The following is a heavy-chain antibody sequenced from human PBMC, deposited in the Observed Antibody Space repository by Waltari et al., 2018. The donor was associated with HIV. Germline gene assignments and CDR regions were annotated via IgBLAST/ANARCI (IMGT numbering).Heavy chain of an antibody. V-gene: IGHV1-8*01. Sequence: QVQLVQSGAEVRKPGASVKVSCKASGYTFTNYDINWVRQAPGQGLEWMGWINPNSVNTGYAQKFQGRVTMTRDTSRSTAYMELTSLTSEDTAVYHCSRGRGYSYGYSDLWGQGTLVTVSS. CDR1: GYTFTNYD. CDR2: INPNSVNT. J-gene: IGHJ4*02. CDR3: SRGRGYSYGYSDL. D-gene: IGHD5-18*01.